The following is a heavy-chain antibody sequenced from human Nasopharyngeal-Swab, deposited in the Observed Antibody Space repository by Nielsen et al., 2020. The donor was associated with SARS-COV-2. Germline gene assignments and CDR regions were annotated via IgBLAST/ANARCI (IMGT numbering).Heavy chain of an antibody. CDR3: ARVAWDIVVVVAAGAPDY. CDR2: ISSSSSYT. D-gene: IGHD2-15*01. V-gene: IGHV3-11*05. CDR1: GFTFSDYY. Sequence: GESPKISCAASGFTFSDYYMSWIRQAPGKGLEWVSYISSSSSYTNYADSVKGRFTISRDNAKNSLYLQMNSLRAEDTAVYYCARVAWDIVVVVAAGAPDYWGQGTLVTVSS. J-gene: IGHJ4*02.